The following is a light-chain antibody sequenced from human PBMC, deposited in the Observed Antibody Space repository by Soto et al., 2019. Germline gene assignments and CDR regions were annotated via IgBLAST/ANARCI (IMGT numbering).Light chain of an antibody. J-gene: IGKJ1*01. Sequence: DIQMTQSPSSLSASVGDRVTITCRATQSISTYLIWYQQKPGKAPKLLIYAASSLQSGGPSRFSGSGSGTDFTLTISSLQPEDCATYYCQQSYSTPRTSGQRTKLEIK. V-gene: IGKV1-39*01. CDR1: QSISTY. CDR3: QQSYSTPRT. CDR2: AAS.